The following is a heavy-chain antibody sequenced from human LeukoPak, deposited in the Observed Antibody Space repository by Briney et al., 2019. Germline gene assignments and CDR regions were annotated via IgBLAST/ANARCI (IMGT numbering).Heavy chain of an antibody. D-gene: IGHD1-26*01. V-gene: IGHV4-59*01. J-gene: IGHJ5*02. CDR1: GGSFSGYY. Sequence: SETLSLTCAVYGGSFSGYYWSWIRQPPGKGLEWIGYIYYSGSTNYNPSLKSRVTISVDTSKNQFSLKLSSVTAADTAVYYCARDSGSYNWFDPWGQGTLVTVSS. CDR2: IYYSGST. CDR3: ARDSGSYNWFDP.